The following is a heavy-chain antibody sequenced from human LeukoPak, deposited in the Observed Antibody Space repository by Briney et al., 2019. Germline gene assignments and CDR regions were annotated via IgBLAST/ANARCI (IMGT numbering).Heavy chain of an antibody. CDR3: ARDPKYSYGYFGY. CDR1: GGTFSSYA. Sequence: ASVKVSCTASGGTFSSYAISWVRQAPGQGLEWMGWISAYNGNTNYAQKLQGRVTMTTDTSTSTAYTELRSLRSDDTAVYYCARDPKYSYGYFGYWGQGTLVTVSS. V-gene: IGHV1-18*01. D-gene: IGHD5-18*01. J-gene: IGHJ4*02. CDR2: ISAYNGNT.